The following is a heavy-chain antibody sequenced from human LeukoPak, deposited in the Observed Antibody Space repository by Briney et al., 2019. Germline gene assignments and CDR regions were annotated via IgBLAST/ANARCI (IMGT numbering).Heavy chain of an antibody. CDR2: IYTTRST. Sequence: SETQSLTCTVSGDSISSGSYYWSWIRQPAGRGLEWFGRIYTTRSTNYIPSLKSRVTISVDTSKNQVSLKLSSGTAADTAVYYCAREPGQIDYWSQGTLVTVSS. V-gene: IGHV4-61*02. CDR3: AREPGQIDY. J-gene: IGHJ4*02. CDR1: GDSISSGSYY.